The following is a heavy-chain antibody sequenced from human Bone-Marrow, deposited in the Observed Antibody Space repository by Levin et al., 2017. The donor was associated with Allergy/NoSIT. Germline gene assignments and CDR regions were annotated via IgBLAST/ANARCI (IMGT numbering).Heavy chain of an antibody. V-gene: IGHV3-23*01. D-gene: IGHD2-8*01. CDR3: AKGGYCTNGVCYRGARPYRDYYDYGMDG. Sequence: PGGSLRLSCAASGFTFSSYAMSWVRQAPGKGLEWVSAISGSGGSTYYADSVKGRFTISRDNSKNTLYLQMNSLRAEDTAVYYCAKGGYCTNGVCYRGARPYRDYYDYGMDGWGQGTTVTVSS. CDR2: ISGSGGST. CDR1: GFTFSSYA. J-gene: IGHJ6*02.